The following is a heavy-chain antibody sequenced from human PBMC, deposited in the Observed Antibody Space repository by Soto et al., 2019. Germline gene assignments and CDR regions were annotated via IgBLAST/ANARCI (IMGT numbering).Heavy chain of an antibody. V-gene: IGHV3-9*01. D-gene: IGHD3-3*01. CDR2: ISWNSGSI. J-gene: IGHJ6*03. CDR3: AKDSAIRSNYCYGYRVV. CDR1: GFTFDDYA. Sequence: EVQLVESGGGLVQPGRSLRLSCAASGFTFDDYAMHWVRQAPGKGLEWVSGISWNSGSIGYADSVKGRVTISRDNAKNSLYLQMKSLRAEDTALCYCAKDSAIRSNYCYGYRVVWGKGTTVTVSS.